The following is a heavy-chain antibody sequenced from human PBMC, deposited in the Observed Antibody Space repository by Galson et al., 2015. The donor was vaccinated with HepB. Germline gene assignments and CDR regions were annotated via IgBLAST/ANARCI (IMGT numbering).Heavy chain of an antibody. CDR1: GFTFSSYG. J-gene: IGHJ4*02. V-gene: IGHV3-30*18. CDR3: AKSIVVVPAGIDY. CDR2: ISYDGSNK. Sequence: SLRLSCAASGFTFSSYGMHWVRQAPGKGLEWVAVISYDGSNKYYADSVKGRFTISRDNSKNTLYLQMNSLRAEDTAVYYCAKSIVVVPAGIDYWGQGTLVTVSS. D-gene: IGHD2-2*01.